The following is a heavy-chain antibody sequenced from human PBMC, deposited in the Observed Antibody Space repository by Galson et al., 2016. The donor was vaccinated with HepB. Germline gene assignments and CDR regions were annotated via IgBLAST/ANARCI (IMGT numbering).Heavy chain of an antibody. V-gene: IGHV4-39*02. CDR3: ARDNLLRGVATTQTYFDY. J-gene: IGHJ4*02. CDR1: GGSISSVNYY. D-gene: IGHD2-15*01. Sequence: LSLTCTVSGGSISSVNYYWGWIRQPPGKGLEWIGTIYYSGSTYYSPSLKSRVTISVDTSKSQFSLKLRSVTAADTAVYYCARDNLLRGVATTQTYFDYWGQGTLVTVSS. CDR2: IYYSGST.